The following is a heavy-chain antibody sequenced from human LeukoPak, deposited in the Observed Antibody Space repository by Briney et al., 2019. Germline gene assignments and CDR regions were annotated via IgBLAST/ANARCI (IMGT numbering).Heavy chain of an antibody. J-gene: IGHJ4*02. Sequence: SETLSLTCTVSGGSISSGSYYWSWIRQPAGKGLEWIGRFYTSGSTNYNPSLKSRVTISVDTSKNQFSLKLSSVTAADTAVYYCARGGYDYVWGSYRQTLDYWGQGTLVTVSS. V-gene: IGHV4-61*02. D-gene: IGHD3-16*02. CDR1: GGSISSGSYY. CDR3: ARGGYDYVWGSYRQTLDY. CDR2: FYTSGST.